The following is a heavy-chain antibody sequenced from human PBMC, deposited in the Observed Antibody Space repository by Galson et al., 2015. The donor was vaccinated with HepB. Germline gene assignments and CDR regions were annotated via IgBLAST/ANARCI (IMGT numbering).Heavy chain of an antibody. D-gene: IGHD6-19*01. CDR3: ARDHLGAVAGNYFDY. J-gene: IGHJ4*02. Sequence: CAISGDSVSSNSAAWNWIRQSPSRGLEWLGRTYYRSKWYNDYAVSVKSRITINPDTSKNQFSLQLNSVTPEDAAVYYCARDHLGAVAGNYFDYWGQGTLVTVSS. V-gene: IGHV6-1*01. CDR2: TYYRSKWYN. CDR1: GDSVSSNSAA.